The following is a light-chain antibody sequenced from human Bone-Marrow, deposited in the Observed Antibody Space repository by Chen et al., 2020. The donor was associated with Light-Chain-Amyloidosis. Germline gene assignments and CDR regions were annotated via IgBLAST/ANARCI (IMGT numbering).Light chain of an antibody. CDR2: RNN. CDR1: SSNIGFNY. Sequence: QSVLTQPPSASGTPGQRVTISCSGASSNIGFNYVYWYQHFPGAAPNRLIHRNNQRPSGCPHQYSASASGTSALRAISGVRSKDEADDYCAAWDGSQSGCGIGTGTKVIVL. CDR3: AAWDGSQSGCG. J-gene: IGLJ1*01. V-gene: IGLV1-47*01.